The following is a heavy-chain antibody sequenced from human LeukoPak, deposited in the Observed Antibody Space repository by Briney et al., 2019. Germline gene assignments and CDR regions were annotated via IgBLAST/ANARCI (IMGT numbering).Heavy chain of an antibody. J-gene: IGHJ5*02. CDR2: IDKKDKGYATAT. V-gene: IGHV3-73*01. Sequence: GGSLKLSCAASGFTFSGSAIHWVRQSSGKGLEWVGQIDKKDKGYATATACAASVKGRFTISRDDSINTAYLQMKSLKTEGTALYYCTRDSGTYNWFDPWGQGTLVTVSS. D-gene: IGHD1-26*01. CDR3: TRDSGTYNWFDP. CDR1: GFTFSGSA.